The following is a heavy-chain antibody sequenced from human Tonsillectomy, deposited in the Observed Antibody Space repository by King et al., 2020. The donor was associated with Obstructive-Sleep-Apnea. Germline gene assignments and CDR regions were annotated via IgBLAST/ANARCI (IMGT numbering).Heavy chain of an antibody. Sequence: QLVQSGGGVVQPGRSLRLSCAASGFTFSSYAMHWVRQAPGKGLEWVAVISYDGSNKYYADSVKGRFTISRDNSKNTLYLQMNSLRAEDTAVYYCARSGELIQGVDYWGQGTLVTVSS. CDR2: ISYDGSNK. V-gene: IGHV3-30*04. CDR3: ARSGELIQGVDY. CDR1: GFTFSSYA. D-gene: IGHD1-26*01. J-gene: IGHJ4*02.